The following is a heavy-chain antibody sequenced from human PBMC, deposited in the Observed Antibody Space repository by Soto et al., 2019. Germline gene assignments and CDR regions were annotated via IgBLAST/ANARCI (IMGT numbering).Heavy chain of an antibody. V-gene: IGHV3-23*01. CDR2: ISGRGST. CDR3: AKEKAYEYVWGTYRYTSDY. D-gene: IGHD3-16*02. CDR1: GFTFSSYA. Sequence: PGGSLRLSCAASGFTFSSYAVSWVRQAPGKGLEWVSGISGRGSTNYADSVKGRFTISRDNSKNTLYLQMNSLRADDTAVYYCAKEKAYEYVWGTYRYTSDYWGQGALVTVSS. J-gene: IGHJ4*02.